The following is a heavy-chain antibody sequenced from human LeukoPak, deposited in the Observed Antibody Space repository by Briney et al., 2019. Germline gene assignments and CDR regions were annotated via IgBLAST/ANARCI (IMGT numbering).Heavy chain of an antibody. V-gene: IGHV3-64*01. CDR2: ISSNGGST. J-gene: IGHJ4*02. Sequence: GGSLRLSCAASGFMFSRYAMHWVRQAPGKGLEYVSAISSNGGSTYYANSVKGRFTISRDNSKNTLYLQMGSLRAEDMAVYYCAREETGSYAYWGQGTLVTVSS. CDR3: AREETGSYAY. CDR1: GFMFSRYA. D-gene: IGHD1-26*01.